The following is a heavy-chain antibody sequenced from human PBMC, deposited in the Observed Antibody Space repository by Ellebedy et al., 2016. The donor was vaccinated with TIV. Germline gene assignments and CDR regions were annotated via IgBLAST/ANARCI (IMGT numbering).Heavy chain of an antibody. CDR1: GGSVSRRSYY. Sequence: SETLSLTXTVSGGSVSRRSYYWSWIRQSPGKGLEWIGYIYSSGSTKYNPSLKSRLTISADTSKKHFSLKLNSATAADTAVYYCTYGVNSDAFDIWGHGTMVTVSS. J-gene: IGHJ3*02. V-gene: IGHV4-61*03. D-gene: IGHD4-23*01. CDR3: TYGVNSDAFDI. CDR2: IYSSGST.